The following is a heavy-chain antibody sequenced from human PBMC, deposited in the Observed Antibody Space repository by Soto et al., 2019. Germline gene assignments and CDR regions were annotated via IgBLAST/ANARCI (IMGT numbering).Heavy chain of an antibody. D-gene: IGHD3-22*01. CDR3: ARERNYYDSSGSTYYYYGMDV. Sequence: GASVKVSCKASGYTFTSYGISWARQAPGQGLEWMGWISAYNGNTNYAQKLQGRVTMTTDTSTSTAYMELRSLRSDDTAVYYCARERNYYDSSGSTYYYYGMDVWGQGTTVTVSS. CDR1: GYTFTSYG. J-gene: IGHJ6*02. CDR2: ISAYNGNT. V-gene: IGHV1-18*01.